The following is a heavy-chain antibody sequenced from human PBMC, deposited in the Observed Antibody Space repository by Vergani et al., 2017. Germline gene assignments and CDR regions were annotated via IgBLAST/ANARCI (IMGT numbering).Heavy chain of an antibody. CDR1: GFTFSSYA. CDR3: ARGKELGDNWFDP. Sequence: QVQLVESGGGVVQPGRSLRLSCAASGFTFSSYAMHWVRQAPGKGLEWVAVISYDGSNKYYADSVKGRFTISRDNSKNTLYLQMNSLRAEDTAVYYCARGKELGDNWFDPWGQGTLVTVSS. V-gene: IGHV3-30*04. J-gene: IGHJ5*02. CDR2: ISYDGSNK. D-gene: IGHD6-13*01.